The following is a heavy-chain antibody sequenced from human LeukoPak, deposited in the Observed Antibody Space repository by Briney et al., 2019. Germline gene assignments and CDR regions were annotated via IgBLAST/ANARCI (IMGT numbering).Heavy chain of an antibody. Sequence: LETLSLTCTVSGGSVSGYYGSWIRQPPGKGLEWIGYIYYSGGTNYNPSLNGRVTVSVDTSKNQVSLKLTSVTAADTAVYYCARGHYGFDPWGQGTLVTVSS. CDR3: ARGHYGFDP. CDR2: IYYSGGT. D-gene: IGHD3-16*01. V-gene: IGHV4-59*08. J-gene: IGHJ5*02. CDR1: GGSVSGYY.